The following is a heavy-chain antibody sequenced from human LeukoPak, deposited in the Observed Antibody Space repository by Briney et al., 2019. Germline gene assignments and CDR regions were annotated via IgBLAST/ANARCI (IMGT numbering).Heavy chain of an antibody. CDR1: GYTVTNYY. V-gene: IGHV1-46*01. D-gene: IGHD6-13*01. CDR2: INPSGGNT. CDR3: ARAGYSSRVADY. J-gene: IGHJ4*02. Sequence: ASVKDSCKASGYTVTNYYIHGVRRARGQGVEGRGIINPSGGNTNYAQKFQGRVTMTRDTSTSTVYMELSSLRSEDTAVYYCARAGYSSRVADYWGQGTLVTVSS.